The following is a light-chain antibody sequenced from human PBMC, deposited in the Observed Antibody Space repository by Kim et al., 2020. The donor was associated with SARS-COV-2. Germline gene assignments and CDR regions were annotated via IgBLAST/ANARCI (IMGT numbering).Light chain of an antibody. CDR2: AAS. Sequence: ASVRDRVTITCRTSQGISNYLAWYQQRPGKVPKVLIYAASTLQSGVPSRFSGSGSGTDFTLTISSLQPEDVATYYCQKYNSAPLTFGGGTQVDIK. J-gene: IGKJ4*01. V-gene: IGKV1-27*01. CDR1: QGISNY. CDR3: QKYNSAPLT.